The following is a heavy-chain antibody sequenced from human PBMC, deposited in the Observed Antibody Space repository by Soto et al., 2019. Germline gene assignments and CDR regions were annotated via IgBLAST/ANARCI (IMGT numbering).Heavy chain of an antibody. V-gene: IGHV3-23*01. J-gene: IGHJ4*02. CDR1: GFTTSRLA. Sequence: GGSLRLSCALSGFTTSRLAMSWVRQAPGKGLEWVSAISSSGGRTYYAESVKGRFTISRDTSKNTLYLQMHSLRAEDTAVYYCAKDQTHGYAADWAVGYYFHFWGQGTLVTVSS. CDR2: ISSSGGRT. CDR3: AKDQTHGYAADWAVGYYFHF. D-gene: IGHD3-9*01.